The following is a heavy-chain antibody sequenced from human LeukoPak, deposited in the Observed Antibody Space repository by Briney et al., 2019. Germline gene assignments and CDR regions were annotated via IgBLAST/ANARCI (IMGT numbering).Heavy chain of an antibody. CDR2: ISSRGLYI. D-gene: IGHD2-21*02. J-gene: IGHJ4*02. Sequence: VGSLRLSCAASDFTFSSYTMNWVRQGPGKGLECVSSISSRGLYIYYADSVKGRFTISRDNAKNSLYLQMNSLRAEDTAVFYCANNRGGDYDSSFNYWGEGTLVTVSS. CDR1: DFTFSSYT. V-gene: IGHV3-21*01. CDR3: ANNRGGDYDSSFNY.